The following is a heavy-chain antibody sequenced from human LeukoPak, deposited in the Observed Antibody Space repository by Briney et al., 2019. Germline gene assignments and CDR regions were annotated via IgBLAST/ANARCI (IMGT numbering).Heavy chain of an antibody. D-gene: IGHD6-13*01. Sequence: GGSLGLSCAASGFTFSSYAMHWVRQAPGKGLEYVSAISSNGGSTYYANSVKGRFTISRDNSKNTLYLQMNSLRAEDTAVYYCAKDLVAAAAPFRFDPWGQGTLVTVSS. CDR2: ISSNGGST. V-gene: IGHV3-64*01. CDR1: GFTFSSYA. CDR3: AKDLVAAAAPFRFDP. J-gene: IGHJ5*02.